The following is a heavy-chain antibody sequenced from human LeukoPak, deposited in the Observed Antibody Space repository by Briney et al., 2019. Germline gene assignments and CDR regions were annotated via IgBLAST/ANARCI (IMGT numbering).Heavy chain of an antibody. CDR3: ATGFPRPYFDY. D-gene: IGHD2-21*01. Sequence: GASVKVSCKVSGYSLSELSMHWVRQAPGKGLEWMGGFDPEDGKTIYAQKFQGRVTMTEDTSTDTAYTELSSLKSEDTAVYYCATGFPRPYFDYWGQGTLVSVSS. CDR1: GYSLSELS. CDR2: FDPEDGKT. J-gene: IGHJ4*02. V-gene: IGHV1-24*01.